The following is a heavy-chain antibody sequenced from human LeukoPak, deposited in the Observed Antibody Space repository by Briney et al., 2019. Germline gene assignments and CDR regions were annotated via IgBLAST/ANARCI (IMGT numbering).Heavy chain of an antibody. J-gene: IGHJ4*02. CDR3: ARANYDFWSGLDY. CDR2: IYSGGST. CDR1: GFTVSSNY. V-gene: IGHV3-66*02. D-gene: IGHD3-3*01. Sequence: GGSLRLSCAASGFTVSSNYMSWVRQAPGKGLEWVSVIYSGGSTYYTDSVKGRFTISRDNSKNTLYLQVNSLRAEDTAVYYCARANYDFWSGLDYWGQGTLVTVSS.